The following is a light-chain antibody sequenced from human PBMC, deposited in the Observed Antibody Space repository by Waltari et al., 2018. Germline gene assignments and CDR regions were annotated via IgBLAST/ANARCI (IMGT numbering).Light chain of an antibody. V-gene: IGKV3-11*01. CDR2: DAS. Sequence: LSCRASQTVRSYLAWYQQRPGQTPRLLIFDASSRATGISAKFSGSGSGTDFTLTVSNLEPEDFAVYYCQQRSNWPYTFGQGTRVEIK. J-gene: IGKJ2*01. CDR1: QTVRSY. CDR3: QQRSNWPYT.